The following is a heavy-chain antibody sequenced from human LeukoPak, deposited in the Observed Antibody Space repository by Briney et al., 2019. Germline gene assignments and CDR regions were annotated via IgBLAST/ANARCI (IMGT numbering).Heavy chain of an antibody. J-gene: IGHJ3*02. CDR2: IWYDGSNK. D-gene: IGHD4-23*01. Sequence: GGSLRLSCAASGFTFSSYGMHWVCHAPAPGLEWVSVIWYDGSNKAYADSVKGRFTISRVNSKNTLYLQMNSLRAEDTAVYYCARPTVVDAFDIWGQGTMVTVSS. V-gene: IGHV3-33*01. CDR3: ARPTVVDAFDI. CDR1: GFTFSSYG.